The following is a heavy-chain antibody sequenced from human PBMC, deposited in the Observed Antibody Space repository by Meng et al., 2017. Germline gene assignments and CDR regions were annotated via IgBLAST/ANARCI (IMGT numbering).Heavy chain of an antibody. D-gene: IGHD1-26*01. CDR3: ARHGRIVGATFYYGMDV. CDR2: IYPGDSDT. Sequence: KVSCKGSGYSFTSYWIGWVRQMPGKGLEWMGIIYPGDSDTRYSPSFQGQVTISADKSISTAYLQWSSLKASDTAMYYCARHGRIVGATFYYGMDVWGPGNTVT. J-gene: IGHJ6*01. CDR1: GYSFTSYW. V-gene: IGHV5-51*01.